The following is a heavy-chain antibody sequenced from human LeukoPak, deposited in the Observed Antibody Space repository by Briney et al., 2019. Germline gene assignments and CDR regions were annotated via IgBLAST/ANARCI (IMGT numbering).Heavy chain of an antibody. Sequence: SETLTDTCTVSGGSISSGSYYWGWIRQPPGKGLEWIGSIYYSGSTYYNSSLKSRVTISVDTSKNQFSLKLSSVTAADTAVYYCARHDDHDRSGYYLGFDYWDQGRLVTVSS. CDR1: GGSISSGSYY. J-gene: IGHJ4*02. CDR2: IYYSGST. V-gene: IGHV4-39*01. D-gene: IGHD3-22*01. CDR3: ARHDDHDRSGYYLGFDY.